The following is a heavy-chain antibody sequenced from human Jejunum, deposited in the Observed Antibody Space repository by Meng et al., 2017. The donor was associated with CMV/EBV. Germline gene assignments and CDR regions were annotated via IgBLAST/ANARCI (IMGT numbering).Heavy chain of an antibody. CDR2: IFHSGST. V-gene: IGHV4-59*01. J-gene: IGHJ6*02. Sequence: VSGDSFTNYYWSWIRQPPGRGLEWIGFIFHSGSTSYNPSLESRVTMAVDTSKNLFSLKVTSVTAADTAIYYCARTDYYSYYGMDVWGQGTTVTVSS. CDR3: ARTDYYSYYGMDV. CDR1: GDSFTNYY.